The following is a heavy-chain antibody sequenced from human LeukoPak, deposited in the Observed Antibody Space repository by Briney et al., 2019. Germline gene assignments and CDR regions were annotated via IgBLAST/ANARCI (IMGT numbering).Heavy chain of an antibody. D-gene: IGHD3-22*01. CDR1: GGSFSGYY. V-gene: IGHV4-34*01. CDR2: INHSGST. Sequence: PSETLSLTCAVYGGSFSGYYWSWIRQPPGKGLEWIGEINHSGSTNYNPSLKSRVTILVDTSKNQFSLRLTSVTAADTAVYYCARVNEAYDNSDDYHYYYMGVWGKGTTVTISS. J-gene: IGHJ6*03. CDR3: ARVNEAYDNSDDYHYYYMGV.